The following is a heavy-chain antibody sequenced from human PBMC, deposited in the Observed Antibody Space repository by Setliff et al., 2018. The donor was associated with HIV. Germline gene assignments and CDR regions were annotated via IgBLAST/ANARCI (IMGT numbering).Heavy chain of an antibody. J-gene: IGHJ6*02. CDR3: AAGGYHDILTGHSNGPHYYYGMDV. D-gene: IGHD3-9*01. CDR2: TTPLLGTT. V-gene: IGHV1-69*10. Sequence: SVKVSCKASGNTFSSYGITWVRQAPGQGLEWMGGTTPLLGTTTYAQKFQGRVTITRDKSTSTAYMELNGLRSEDTALYYCAAGGYHDILTGHSNGPHYYYGMDVWGQGTTVTVSS. CDR1: GNTFSSYG.